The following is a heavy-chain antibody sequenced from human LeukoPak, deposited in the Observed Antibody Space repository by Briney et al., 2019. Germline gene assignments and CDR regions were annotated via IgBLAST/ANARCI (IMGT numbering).Heavy chain of an antibody. V-gene: IGHV3-7*01. D-gene: IGHD6-6*01. CDR2: IQQDGSKK. CDR1: GFTFSSYW. CDR3: ARDTPLDMSSSGKFDY. Sequence: GGSLRLSCAASGFTFSSYWMSWVRQAPGKGLEWVANIQQDGSKKYYVNSVKGRFTISRDNAKNSLYLQMNSLRAEDTAVYYCARDTPLDMSSSGKFDYWGQGTLVTVSS. J-gene: IGHJ4*02.